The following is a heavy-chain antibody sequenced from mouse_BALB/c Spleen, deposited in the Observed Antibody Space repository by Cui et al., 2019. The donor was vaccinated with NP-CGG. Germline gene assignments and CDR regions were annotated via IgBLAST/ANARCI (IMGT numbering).Heavy chain of an antibody. J-gene: IGHJ2*01. CDR1: GYTFTSYW. V-gene: IGHV1-72*01. CDR3: ARYDYYGSSYFDY. CDR2: IDPDSGGT. D-gene: IGHD1-1*01. Sequence: QVQLQQPGAELVKPGTSVKLSCKASGYTFTSYWMHWVKQRPGRGLEWIGRIDPDSGGTKYNEKFRSKVTLTVDKPSSTAYMQLSSLTSGDSAVYYCARYDYYGSSYFDYWGQGTTLTVSS.